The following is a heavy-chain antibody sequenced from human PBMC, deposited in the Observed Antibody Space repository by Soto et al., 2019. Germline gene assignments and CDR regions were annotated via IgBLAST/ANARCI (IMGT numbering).Heavy chain of an antibody. CDR1: GGTFSSYT. D-gene: IGHD6-13*01. CDR3: ASGTGYSSQRTKKDQTEFDY. Sequence: ASVKVSCKASGGTFSSYTISWVRQAPGQGLEWMGRIIPILGIANYAQKFQGRVTITADKSTSTAYMELSSLRSEDTAVYYCASGTGYSSQRTKKDQTEFDYWGQGTLVTVSS. CDR2: IIPILGIA. J-gene: IGHJ4*02. V-gene: IGHV1-69*02.